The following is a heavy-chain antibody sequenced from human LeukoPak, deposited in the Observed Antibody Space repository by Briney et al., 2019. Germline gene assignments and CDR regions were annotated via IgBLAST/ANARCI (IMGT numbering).Heavy chain of an antibody. CDR3: ARLLPRGYYFDY. CDR2: ISAYNGNT. J-gene: IGHJ4*02. Sequence: ASVKVSCKASGYTFTSYGISWVRQPPGPGLEWMGWISAYNGNTNYAQKLQGRVTMTTDTSTSTAYMELSSLRSDDTAVYYCARLLPRGYYFDYWGQGTLVTVSS. D-gene: IGHD3-10*01. CDR1: GYTFTSYG. V-gene: IGHV1-18*04.